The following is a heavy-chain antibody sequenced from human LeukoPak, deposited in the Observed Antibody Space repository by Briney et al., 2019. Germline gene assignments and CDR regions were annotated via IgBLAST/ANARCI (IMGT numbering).Heavy chain of an antibody. CDR3: ASVQTVTRPFDY. CDR2: IKKDGSES. CDR1: GFTFSTSW. J-gene: IGHJ4*02. D-gene: IGHD4-17*01. Sequence: GGSLRLSCAASGFTFSTSWMSWVRQVPGKGLEWVANIKKDGSESYYVDSVKGRFTISRDNAKNSLYLQMNSLRAEDTAMYYCASVQTVTRPFDYWGQGTLVIVSS. V-gene: IGHV3-7*03.